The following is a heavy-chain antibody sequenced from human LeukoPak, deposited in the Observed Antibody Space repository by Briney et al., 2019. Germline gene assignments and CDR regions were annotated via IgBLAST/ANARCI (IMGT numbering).Heavy chain of an antibody. D-gene: IGHD3-3*01. J-gene: IGHJ5*02. CDR2: IYHSGST. CDR3: AREPDDDFWSGYTRGDWFDP. CDR1: GGSISSGGYY. V-gene: IGHV4-30-2*01. Sequence: SQTLSLTCTVPGGSISSGGYYWSWIRQPPGKGLEWIGYIYHSGSTYYNPSLKSRVTISVDRSKNQFSLKLSSVTAADTAVYYCAREPDDDFWSGYTRGDWFDPWGQGTLVTVSS.